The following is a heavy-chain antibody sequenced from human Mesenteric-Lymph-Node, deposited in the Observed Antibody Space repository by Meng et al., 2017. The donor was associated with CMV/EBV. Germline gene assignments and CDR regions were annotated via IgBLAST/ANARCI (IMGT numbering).Heavy chain of an antibody. Sequence: SVKVSCKAAEGPFNTYVISWVRQAPGQGFEWMGAIVPIHGLPHYAQKFQGRVTIFADTSAGTAYMELNSLRSEDTAVYYCARESRDSGSYWAPYYFDYWGQGTLVTVSS. CDR1: EGPFNTYV. J-gene: IGHJ4*02. CDR3: ARESRDSGSYWAPYYFDY. CDR2: IVPIHGLP. D-gene: IGHD1-26*01. V-gene: IGHV1-69*10.